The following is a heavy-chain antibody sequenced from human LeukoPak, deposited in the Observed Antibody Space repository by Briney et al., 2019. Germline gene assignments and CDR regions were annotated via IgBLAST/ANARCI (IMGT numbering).Heavy chain of an antibody. V-gene: IGHV3-7*01. CDR3: AKYCSGGTCYYNMDV. Sequence: PGGSLRLSXAASGFTFSNYWVSWVRQAPGKGLEWVANINQDGSEKYYVDSVKGRFTISRDNAKNSLYLQMNSLRAEDTAVYYCAKYCSGGTCYYNMDVWGKGTTVTVSS. D-gene: IGHD2-15*01. CDR2: INQDGSEK. CDR1: GFTFSNYW. J-gene: IGHJ6*03.